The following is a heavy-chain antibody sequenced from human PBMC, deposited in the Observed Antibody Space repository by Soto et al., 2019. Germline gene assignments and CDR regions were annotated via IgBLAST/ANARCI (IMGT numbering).Heavy chain of an antibody. J-gene: IGHJ3*02. D-gene: IGHD6-6*01. V-gene: IGHV1-2*04. CDR2: INPNSGGT. CDR3: ARKVEIAARPRAGGAFDI. Sequence: ASVKVSCKASGYTFTGYYMHWVRQAPGQGLEWMGWINPNSGGTNYAQKFQGWVTMTRDTSISTAYMELSRLRSDDTAVYYCARKVEIAARPRAGGAFDIWGQGTMVTVSS. CDR1: GYTFTGYY.